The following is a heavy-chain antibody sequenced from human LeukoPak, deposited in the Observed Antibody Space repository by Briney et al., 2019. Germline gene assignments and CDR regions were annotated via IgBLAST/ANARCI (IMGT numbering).Heavy chain of an antibody. D-gene: IGHD6-19*01. CDR3: ASDGALAVAGTNDY. V-gene: IGHV1-69*04. CDR1: GGTFSSYA. Sequence: ASVKVSCKASGGTFSSYAISWVRQAPGQGLEWMGRIIPILGIANYAQEFQGRVTITADKSTSTAYMELSSLRSEDTAVYYCASDGALAVAGTNDYWGQGTLVTVSS. J-gene: IGHJ4*02. CDR2: IIPILGIA.